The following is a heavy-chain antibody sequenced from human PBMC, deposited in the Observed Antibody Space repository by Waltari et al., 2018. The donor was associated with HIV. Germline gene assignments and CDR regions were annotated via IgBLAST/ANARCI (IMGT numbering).Heavy chain of an antibody. CDR3: ARVPDRSGYQRYAMDV. CDR2: IIPLFGEA. V-gene: IGHV1-69*01. CDR1: GGTVTSSD. D-gene: IGHD3-22*01. J-gene: IGHJ6*02. Sequence: QVQLVQSGAEVKKPGSSVKVSCQASGGTVTSSDISWVRQAPGQGLEWMGAIIPLFGEANYAQKFQGRLTITADESTSTAYMELSSLRSEDTAVYYCARVPDRSGYQRYAMDVWGQGTTDTVS.